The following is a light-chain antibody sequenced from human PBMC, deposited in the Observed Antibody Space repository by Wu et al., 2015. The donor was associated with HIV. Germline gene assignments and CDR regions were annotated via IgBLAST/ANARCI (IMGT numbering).Light chain of an antibody. CDR3: QQSDYWPLT. J-gene: IGKJ5*01. Sequence: EIVLTQSPATLSLSPGERATLSCRASQSVSSYLAWYQQKPGQAPRLLIYGSSSRATGIPDRFSGSGSGTDFTLTISSLEPEDFAIYYCQQSDYWPLTFGQGTRLDIK. CDR2: GSS. V-gene: IGKV3-11*01. CDR1: QSVSSY.